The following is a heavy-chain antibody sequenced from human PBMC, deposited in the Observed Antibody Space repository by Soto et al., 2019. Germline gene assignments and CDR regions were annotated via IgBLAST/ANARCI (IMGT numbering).Heavy chain of an antibody. Sequence: QITLKESGPTLVKPTQTLTLTCTFSGFSLSTSGVGVGWIRQPPGKALEWLALIYWNDDKRYSPSLKSRLTITKDTSKHQVVLTMTNMDPVDTATYYCAHRKYQVGYYGMDVWGQGTTVTVSS. CDR1: GFSLSTSGVG. D-gene: IGHD2-2*01. V-gene: IGHV2-5*01. CDR2: IYWNDDK. CDR3: AHRKYQVGYYGMDV. J-gene: IGHJ6*02.